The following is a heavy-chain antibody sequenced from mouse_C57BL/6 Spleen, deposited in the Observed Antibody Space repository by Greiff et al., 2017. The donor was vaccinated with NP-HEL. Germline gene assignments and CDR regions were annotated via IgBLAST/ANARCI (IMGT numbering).Heavy chain of an antibody. CDR3: TGAYYYGSRYFDV. D-gene: IGHD1-1*01. CDR1: GFNIKDDY. J-gene: IGHJ1*03. CDR2: IDPENGDP. Sequence: EVQLQQSGAELVRPGASVKLSCTASGFNIKDDYMHWVKQRPEQGLEWIGWIDPENGDPEYASKFQGKATITADTSSNTAYLQLSSLTSEDTAVYYCTGAYYYGSRYFDVWGTGTTVTVSS. V-gene: IGHV14-4*01.